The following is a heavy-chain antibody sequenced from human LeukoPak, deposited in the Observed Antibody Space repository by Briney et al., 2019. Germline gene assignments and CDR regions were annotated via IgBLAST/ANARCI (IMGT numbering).Heavy chain of an antibody. V-gene: IGHV3-33*01. CDR2: IWYDGSNK. D-gene: IGHD2-2*03. J-gene: IGHJ4*02. CDR3: ARFLGSN. Sequence: GRSLRLSCAASGFTFSSYGMHWVRQAPGKGLEWVAVIWYDGSNKYYADAVKGRFTISRDNSKNTLYLQMNSLRAEDTAVYYCARFLGSNWGQGTLVTVSS. CDR1: GFTFSSYG.